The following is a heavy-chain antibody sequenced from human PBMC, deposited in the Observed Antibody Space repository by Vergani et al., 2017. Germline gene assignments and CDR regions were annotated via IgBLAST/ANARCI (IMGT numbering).Heavy chain of an antibody. D-gene: IGHD2-2*01. J-gene: IGHJ6*03. CDR1: GFTFSTYA. CDR2: ISSDGGST. V-gene: IGHV3-23*01. Sequence: EVQLLESGGGLVQPGGSLRLSCAASGFTFSTYAMTWVRQAPGKGLEWVSTISSDGGSTYYADSVKGRFTISRDNSKNTLYLQMNSLRAEDTAVYYCAKGSVKYQLXVWGPPGYYYYMDVWGKGTTVTVSS. CDR3: AKGSVKYQLXVWGPPGYYYYMDV.